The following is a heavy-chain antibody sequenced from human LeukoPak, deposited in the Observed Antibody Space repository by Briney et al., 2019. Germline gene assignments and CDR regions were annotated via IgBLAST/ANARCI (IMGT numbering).Heavy chain of an antibody. D-gene: IGHD4-11*01. CDR1: GFTFSSYA. V-gene: IGHV3-23*01. J-gene: IGHJ5*02. CDR2: ISGSGGST. CDR3: AKAGLTTVRGPRCWFDP. Sequence: GGSLRLSCAASGFTFSSYAMSWVHQAPGKGLEWVSSISGSGGSTYYADSVKGRFTISRDNSKNTLYLRINSLRAEDTAVYYCAKAGLTTVRGPRCWFDPWGQGTLVTVSS.